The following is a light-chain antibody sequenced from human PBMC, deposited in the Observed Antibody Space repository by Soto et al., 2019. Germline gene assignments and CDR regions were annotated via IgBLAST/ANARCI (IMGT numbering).Light chain of an antibody. Sequence: EIVMTQSPATLSVSPGERATLSCRASQSVSSNLAWYQQKPGQAPRLLIYGASTRSTGIPARFSGSGSGTAFTLTINTLQSEDFAVYYCQQYNNWPAWTFGQGTKVEIK. CDR2: GAS. CDR1: QSVSSN. J-gene: IGKJ1*01. CDR3: QQYNNWPAWT. V-gene: IGKV3-15*01.